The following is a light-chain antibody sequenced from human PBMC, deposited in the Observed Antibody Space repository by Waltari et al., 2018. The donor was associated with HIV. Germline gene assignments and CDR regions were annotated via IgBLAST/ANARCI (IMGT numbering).Light chain of an antibody. Sequence: QSALTQPASVSGSPGQSIVLSCTATSDDVGSYNYLYWYQQHPGKVPKLVIYDVTSRPSGVSNRFSGSKSGNTASLTISGLRADDEADYYCSSYVGSSTSWLFGGGTKLTV. V-gene: IGLV2-14*03. CDR2: DVT. CDR3: SSYVGSSTSWL. CDR1: SDDVGSYNY. J-gene: IGLJ3*02.